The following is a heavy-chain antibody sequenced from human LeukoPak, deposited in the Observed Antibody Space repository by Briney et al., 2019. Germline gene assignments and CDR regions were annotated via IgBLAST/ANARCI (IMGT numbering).Heavy chain of an antibody. V-gene: IGHV3-23*01. CDR2: ISGSGGST. Sequence: GGSLRLSCAASGFTFSSYAMSWVRQAPGKGLEWVSAISGSGGSTYYADSVKGRFTISRDNSKNTLYLQMNSLRAEDTAVYYCARITIFGVVMRAFDIWGQGTMVTVSS. J-gene: IGHJ3*02. CDR1: GFTFSSYA. CDR3: ARITIFGVVMRAFDI. D-gene: IGHD3-3*01.